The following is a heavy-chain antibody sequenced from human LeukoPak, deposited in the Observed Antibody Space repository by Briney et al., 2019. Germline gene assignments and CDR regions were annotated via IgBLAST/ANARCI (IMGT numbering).Heavy chain of an antibody. Sequence: ASVRVSCKASGHTFTDYHVHWVRQPPGQKLEWMGWIIPNSGDTYYAQKFRDRVTMTRDTSISTVYMELNRLTSDDTAIYYCVRDLRTRVATPCQIDSWGQGTLVTVSS. J-gene: IGHJ4*02. V-gene: IGHV1-2*02. CDR1: GHTFTDYH. CDR2: IIPNSGDT. D-gene: IGHD5-12*01. CDR3: VRDLRTRVATPCQIDS.